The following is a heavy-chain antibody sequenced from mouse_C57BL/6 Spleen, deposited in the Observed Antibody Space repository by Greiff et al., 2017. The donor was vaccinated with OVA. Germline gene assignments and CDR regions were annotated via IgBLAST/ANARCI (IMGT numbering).Heavy chain of an antibody. Sequence: QVQLQQSGAELARPGASVKLSCKASGYTFTSYGISWVKQRTGQGLEWIGEIYPRSGNTYYNEKFKGKATLTADKSSSTAYMELRSLTSEDSAVYFCASQDSSGYYFDYWGQGTTLTVSS. CDR1: GYTFTSYG. V-gene: IGHV1-81*01. D-gene: IGHD3-2*02. J-gene: IGHJ2*01. CDR3: ASQDSSGYYFDY. CDR2: IYPRSGNT.